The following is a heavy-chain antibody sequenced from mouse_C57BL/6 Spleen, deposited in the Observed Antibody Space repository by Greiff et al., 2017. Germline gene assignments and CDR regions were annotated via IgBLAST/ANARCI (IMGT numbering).Heavy chain of an antibody. CDR1: GFTFSDYG. Sequence: DVHLVESGGGLVKPGGSLKLSCAASGFTFSDYGMHWVRQAPEKGLEWVAYISSGSSTIYYADTVKGRFTISRDNAKNTLFLQMTSLRSEDTAMYYCAVNYDYDVEYAMDYWGQGTSVTVSS. D-gene: IGHD2-4*01. V-gene: IGHV5-17*01. J-gene: IGHJ4*01. CDR2: ISSGSSTI. CDR3: AVNYDYDVEYAMDY.